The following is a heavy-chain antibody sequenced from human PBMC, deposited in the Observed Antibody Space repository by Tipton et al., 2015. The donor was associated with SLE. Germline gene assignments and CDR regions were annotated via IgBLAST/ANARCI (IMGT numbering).Heavy chain of an antibody. D-gene: IGHD3-10*01. Sequence: TLSLTCTVSGGSISSYYWSWIRQPPGKGLEWIGYIYYSGSTNYNPSLKSRVTISVDTSKNQFSLKLSSVTAADTAVYYCARDRGEFDPWGQGTLVTVSS. CDR3: ARDRGEFDP. CDR2: IYYSGST. V-gene: IGHV4-59*01. CDR1: GGSISSYY. J-gene: IGHJ5*02.